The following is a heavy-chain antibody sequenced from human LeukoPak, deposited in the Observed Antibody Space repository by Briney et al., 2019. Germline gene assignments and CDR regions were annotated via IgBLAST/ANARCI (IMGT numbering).Heavy chain of an antibody. CDR2: ISHDGGNQ. CDR1: GFIFNMYP. Sequence: GGSLRLSCTASGFIFNMYPMHWIRQAPGKGLEWVTVISHDGGNQTYADSVKGRVSISRDNSRNTVYLHMNSLRPEDTAVYFCSRSTVAAGGWITPDAFDFWGQGTMITVSS. J-gene: IGHJ3*01. CDR3: SRSTVAAGGWITPDAFDF. D-gene: IGHD1-26*01. V-gene: IGHV3-30-3*01.